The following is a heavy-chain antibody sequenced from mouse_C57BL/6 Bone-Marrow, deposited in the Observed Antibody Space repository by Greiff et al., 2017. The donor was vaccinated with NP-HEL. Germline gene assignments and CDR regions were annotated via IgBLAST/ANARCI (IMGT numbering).Heavy chain of an antibody. CDR2: IDPEICVT. J-gene: IGHJ2*01. V-gene: IGHV14-4*01. D-gene: IGHD1-1*01. CDR3: TLYGYYFDY. Sequence: EVQLQQSGAELVRPGASVKLSCTASGFNIKDDYMHWVKQRPEQGLEWIGWIDPEICVTEYASKFHGKATITADTSSNTAYLQLSSLTSEDTAVYYCTLYGYYFDYWGQGTTLTVSS. CDR1: GFNIKDDY.